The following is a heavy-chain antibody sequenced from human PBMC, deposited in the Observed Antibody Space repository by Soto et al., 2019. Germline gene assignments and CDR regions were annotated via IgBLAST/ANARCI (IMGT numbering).Heavy chain of an antibody. CDR1: GFTFSSYA. D-gene: IGHD2-21*01. CDR2: FSGGRDTT. J-gene: IGHJ4*02. Sequence: VQLLESGGGLVQPGGSLRLSCVASGFTFSSYAMSWVRQAPGQRLEWVATFSGGRDTTWHADSVKGRFNVSRASSKNTLSLQMNSLRPEDTALYYYAKATSATCTGSICYSFDYWGQGTLVTVSS. V-gene: IGHV3-23*01. CDR3: AKATSATCTGSICYSFDY.